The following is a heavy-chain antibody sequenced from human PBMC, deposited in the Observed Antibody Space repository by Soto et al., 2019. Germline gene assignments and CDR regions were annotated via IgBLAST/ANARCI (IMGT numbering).Heavy chain of an antibody. D-gene: IGHD5-12*01. V-gene: IGHV1-8*01. CDR3: ARGWLRSRYFDY. CDR1: GYTFTSYD. J-gene: IGHJ4*02. CDR2: MNPNSGNT. Sequence: ASVKVSCKASGYTFTSYDINWVRQATGQGLEWMGWMNPNSGNTGYAQKFQGRVTMTRNTSISTAYMELSSLRSKDTAVYYCARGWLRSRYFDYWGQGTLVTVSS.